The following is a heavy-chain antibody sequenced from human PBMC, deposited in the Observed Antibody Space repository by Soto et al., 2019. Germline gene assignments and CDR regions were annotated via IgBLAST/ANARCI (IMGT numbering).Heavy chain of an antibody. V-gene: IGHV1-8*01. CDR1: GYTFTSYD. J-gene: IGHJ4*02. CDR3: ARGRHIVGATIAGY. CDR2: MNPNSGNT. D-gene: IGHD1-26*01. Sequence: QVQLVQSGAEVKKPGASVKVSCKASGYTFTSYDINWVRQATGQGLEWMGWMNPNSGNTGYAQKFEGRVTMTRNTXXSTAYMELSSLRSEDTAVYYCARGRHIVGATIAGYWGQGTVVTVSS.